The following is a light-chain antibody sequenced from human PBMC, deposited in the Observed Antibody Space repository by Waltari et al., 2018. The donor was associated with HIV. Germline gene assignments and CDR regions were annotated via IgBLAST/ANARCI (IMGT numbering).Light chain of an antibody. Sequence: QSALTQPASVSGSPGQSITISCTGTSSDVGGYNYVSWYQQHPGKAPKLRIYDVSNRPSGVSNRFSGSKSGNTASLTISGLQAEDEADYYCSSYTSTYVFGTGTKVTVL. J-gene: IGLJ1*01. CDR3: SSYTSTYV. CDR2: DVS. V-gene: IGLV2-14*01. CDR1: SSDVGGYNY.